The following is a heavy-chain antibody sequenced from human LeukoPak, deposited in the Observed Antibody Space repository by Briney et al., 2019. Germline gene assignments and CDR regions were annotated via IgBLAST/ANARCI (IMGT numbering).Heavy chain of an antibody. D-gene: IGHD3-22*01. Sequence: SETLSLTCTVSGGSISSGGYYWSWIRQHPGKGLEWIGYIYYSGSTYYNPSLKSRVTISVDTSKNQFSLKLSSVTAADTAVYYCARYDSSGYFDYWGQGTLVTVSS. V-gene: IGHV4-31*03. CDR1: GGSISSGGYY. J-gene: IGHJ4*02. CDR2: IYYSGST. CDR3: ARYDSSGYFDY.